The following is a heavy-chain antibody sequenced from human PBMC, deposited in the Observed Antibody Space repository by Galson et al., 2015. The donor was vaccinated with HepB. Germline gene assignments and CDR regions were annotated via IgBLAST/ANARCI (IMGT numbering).Heavy chain of an antibody. CDR3: GTEGYDSSGYLSKGGEDY. V-gene: IGHV5-10-1*01. Sequence: QSGAEVKKPGESLRISCKGSGYSFTSYWISWVRQMPGKGLEWMGRIDPSDSYTNYSPSFQGHVTISADKSISTAYLQWSSLKASDTAMYYCGTEGYDSSGYLSKGGEDYWGQGTLVTVSS. CDR2: IDPSDSYT. D-gene: IGHD3-22*01. CDR1: GYSFTSYW. J-gene: IGHJ4*02.